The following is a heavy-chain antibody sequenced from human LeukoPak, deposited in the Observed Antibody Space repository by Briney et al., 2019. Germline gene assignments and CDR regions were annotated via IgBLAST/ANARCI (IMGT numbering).Heavy chain of an antibody. D-gene: IGHD2/OR15-2a*01. V-gene: IGHV3-11*01. J-gene: IGHJ5*02. CDR3: ARGFFS. Sequence: DSVKGRFTISRDNAKNSLYLQMNSLRAEDTAVYYCARGFFSWGQGTLVTVSS.